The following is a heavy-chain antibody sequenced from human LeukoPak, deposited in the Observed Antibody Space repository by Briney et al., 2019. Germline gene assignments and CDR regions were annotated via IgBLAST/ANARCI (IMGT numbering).Heavy chain of an antibody. V-gene: IGHV4-59*01. CDR2: IYYSGST. CDR1: GGSISSYY. CDR3: AREPGFDSSGYLNWFDP. D-gene: IGHD3-22*01. Sequence: SQTLSLTCTVSGGSISSYYWSWIRQPPGKGLEWFGCIYYSGSTNYNPFLKSRVTISVDTSKNQFSLKLSSVTAADTAVYYCAREPGFDSSGYLNWFDPWGQGTLVTVSS. J-gene: IGHJ5*02.